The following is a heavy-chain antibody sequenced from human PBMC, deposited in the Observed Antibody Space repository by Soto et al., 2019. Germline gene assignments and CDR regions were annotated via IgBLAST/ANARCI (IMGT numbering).Heavy chain of an antibody. CDR3: ARVYCRGDCRPGEWFYYYGMDV. CDR1: GYKFVDYY. D-gene: IGHD2-21*01. J-gene: IGHJ6*02. Sequence: ASVKVSCKXSGYKFVDYYIHWVRQAPGQGLEGMGIINPKGGDSRYAQKFQGRVTMTSNTFTSTVYMDLRRLTSDDTAVYYCARVYCRGDCRPGEWFYYYGMDVWGQGTTVTVSS. V-gene: IGHV1-46*01. CDR2: INPKGGDS.